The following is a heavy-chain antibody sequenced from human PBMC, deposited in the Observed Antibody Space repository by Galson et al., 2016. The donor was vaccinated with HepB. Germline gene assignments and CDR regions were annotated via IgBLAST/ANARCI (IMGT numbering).Heavy chain of an antibody. D-gene: IGHD2-2*01. CDR2: ISGGSTYT. CDR1: GFRFRDKT. CDR3: AKCTSRSGRYVFRADN. V-gene: IGHV3-23*01. J-gene: IGHJ4*02. Sequence: SLRLSCAASGFRFRDKTMNWVRQAPGKGLEWVSIISGGSTYTKYGDSVKGRFTISRDDSKNTLYLQMNSLRAEDTAVYYCAKCTSRSGRYVFRADNWCQGTRVTVSS.